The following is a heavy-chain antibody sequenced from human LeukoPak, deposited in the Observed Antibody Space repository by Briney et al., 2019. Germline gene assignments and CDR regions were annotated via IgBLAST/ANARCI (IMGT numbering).Heavy chain of an antibody. CDR3: TRPTMAYYYMDV. Sequence: GGSLRLSCTASGFTFGDYAMSWVRQAPGKGLEWVGFIRSKAYGGTTEYAASVKGRFTISRDDSKSIAYLQMNSLKTEDTAVYYCTRPTMAYYYMDVWGKGTTVTISS. CDR2: IRSKAYGGTT. D-gene: IGHD3-10*01. V-gene: IGHV3-49*04. CDR1: GFTFGDYA. J-gene: IGHJ6*03.